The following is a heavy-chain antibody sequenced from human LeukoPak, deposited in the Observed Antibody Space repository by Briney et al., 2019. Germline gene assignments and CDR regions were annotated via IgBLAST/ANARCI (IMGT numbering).Heavy chain of an antibody. V-gene: IGHV3-7*01. Sequence: GGSLRLSSAVSGFTISNYWMSWVRQAPGKGLEWVATIKQDGSAEFYVDSVKGRFTISRDSAKNSLYLQMNSLRDDDTAVYYCARDLFDYWGQGTLVTVSS. CDR3: ARDLFDY. CDR2: IKQDGSAE. J-gene: IGHJ4*02. CDR1: GFTISNYW.